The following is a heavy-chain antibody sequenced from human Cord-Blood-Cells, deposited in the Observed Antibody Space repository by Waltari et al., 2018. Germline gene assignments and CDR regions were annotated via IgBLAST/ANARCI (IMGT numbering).Heavy chain of an antibody. Sequence: EVQLVESGGGLVQPGGSLRLSCAASGFTFSSYWMHWVRQAPGKGLVWVDGINRDGSSTSYADAMKGRFTISRDKAKNTLYLQMNSLRAEDTAVYYCAPDAFDIWGQGTMVTVSS. CDR2: INRDGSST. CDR3: APDAFDI. CDR1: GFTFSSYW. J-gene: IGHJ3*02. V-gene: IGHV3-74*01.